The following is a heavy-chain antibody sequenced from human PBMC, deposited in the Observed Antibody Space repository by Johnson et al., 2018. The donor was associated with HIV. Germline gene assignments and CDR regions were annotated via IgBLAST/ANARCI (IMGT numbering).Heavy chain of an antibody. CDR1: GFTFDDYG. Sequence: EQLVESGGGVVRPGGSLRLSCAASGFTFDDYGMSWVRQAPGKGLEWVSYISSGGGTTSYSAYVKGRFILSVDNAKNSFSLQMNSLGVADTAVYFCATGLGFHYATDTFAIWGQGTMVTVSS. D-gene: IGHD2-8*01. CDR3: ATGLGFHYATDTFAI. V-gene: IGHV3-20*04. CDR2: ISSGGGTT. J-gene: IGHJ3*02.